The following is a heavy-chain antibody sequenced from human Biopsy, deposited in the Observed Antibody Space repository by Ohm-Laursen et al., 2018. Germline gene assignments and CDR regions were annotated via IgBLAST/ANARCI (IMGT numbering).Heavy chain of an antibody. Sequence: RSLRLSCAASGFTFSNYEMNWVRQAPGKGLEWVAAIWYDGSNKNYADSVKGRFTISRDNSKNTLYLQMNSLRGEDTAVYYCAKCMTGGSNYYFHHCGQGTLVTVSS. J-gene: IGHJ4*02. V-gene: IGHV3-33*06. CDR3: AKCMTGGSNYYFHH. CDR1: GFTFSNYE. CDR2: IWYDGSNK. D-gene: IGHD2-8*01.